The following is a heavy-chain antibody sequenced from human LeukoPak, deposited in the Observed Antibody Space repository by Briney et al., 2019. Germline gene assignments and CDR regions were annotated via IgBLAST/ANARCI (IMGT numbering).Heavy chain of an antibody. CDR2: IYTSGST. Sequence: PSETLSLTCTVSGGSINSGSYYWSWIRQPAGKGLEWIGRIYTSGSTNYNPSLKSRVTISLDTSKNQFSLKLSSVTAADTAVYYCARGRGAEPHPHGGFDYWGQGTLVTVSS. CDR1: GGSINSGSYY. V-gene: IGHV4-61*02. J-gene: IGHJ4*02. CDR3: ARGRGAEPHPHGGFDY. D-gene: IGHD1-26*01.